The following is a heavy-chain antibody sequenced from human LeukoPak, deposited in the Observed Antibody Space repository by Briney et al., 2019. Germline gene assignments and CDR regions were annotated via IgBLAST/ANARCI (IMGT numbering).Heavy chain of an antibody. J-gene: IGHJ4*02. CDR3: ARDLSPVVRASPMGY. Sequence: PGRSLRLSCAASGFTFSNYGMHWVRQAPGKGLEWVAVLSSDGSNKYCADSVKGRFTISSDTSKNTLYLQMNSLRAEDTAVCYCARDLSPVVRASPMGYWGQGTLVTVSS. CDR2: LSSDGSNK. D-gene: IGHD3-10*01. V-gene: IGHV3-30*03. CDR1: GFTFSNYG.